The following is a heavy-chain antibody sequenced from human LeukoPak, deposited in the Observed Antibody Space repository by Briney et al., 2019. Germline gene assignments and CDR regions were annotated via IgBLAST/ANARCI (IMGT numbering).Heavy chain of an antibody. J-gene: IGHJ4*02. CDR2: IKQDGSEK. V-gene: IGHV3-7*01. Sequence: PGGSLTLSCAASGFTFSSYWMSWVRQAPGKGLEWVANIKQDGSEKYYVDSVKGRFTISRDNAKNSLYLQMNSLRAEDTAVYYCASPPGRYCSSTSCYRYYFDYWGQGTLVTVSS. CDR3: ASPPGRYCSSTSCYRYYFDY. CDR1: GFTFSSYW. D-gene: IGHD2-2*01.